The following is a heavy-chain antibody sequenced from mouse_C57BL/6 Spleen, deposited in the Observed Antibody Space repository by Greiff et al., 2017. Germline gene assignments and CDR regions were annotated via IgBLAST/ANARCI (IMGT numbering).Heavy chain of an antibody. CDR1: GYAFSSSW. J-gene: IGHJ4*01. CDR3: ARSPDYEYAMDY. D-gene: IGHD2-4*01. CDR2: IYPGDGDT. Sequence: QVQLQQSGPELVKPGASVKISCKASGYAFSSSWMNWVKQRPGKGLEWIGRIYPGDGDTNYNGKFKGKATLTADKSSSTAYMQLSSLTSEDSAVYFCARSPDYEYAMDYWGQETSVTVSS. V-gene: IGHV1-82*01.